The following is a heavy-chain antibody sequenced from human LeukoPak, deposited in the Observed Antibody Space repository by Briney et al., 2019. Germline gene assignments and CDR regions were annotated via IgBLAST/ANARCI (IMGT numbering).Heavy chain of an antibody. CDR2: IYSGGST. D-gene: IGHD3-22*01. J-gene: IGHJ4*02. V-gene: IGHV3-53*01. CDR1: GFTVSNNY. CDR3: ARDGYYYDSSGFGFDY. Sequence: GGSLRLSCAASGFTVSNNYMSWVRQAPGKGLECVSVIYSGGSTYYADSVKGRFTISRDNSKNTLYLQMNSLRAEDTAVYYCARDGYYYDSSGFGFDYWGQGTLVTVSS.